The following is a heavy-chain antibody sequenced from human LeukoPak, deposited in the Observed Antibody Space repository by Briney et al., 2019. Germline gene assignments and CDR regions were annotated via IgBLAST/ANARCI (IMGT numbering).Heavy chain of an antibody. J-gene: IGHJ4*02. D-gene: IGHD1-26*01. CDR3: AREMGVGSTMGYFYY. V-gene: IGHV1-46*01. CDR2: INLSAGTT. CDR1: GYTLTGYY. Sequence: ASVKVSCKASGYTLTGYYMHWVRQAPGQGLEWMGVINLSAGTTNYAQKFQGRVTMTRDMSTSTVYMELSSLTSEDTAVYYCAREMGVGSTMGYFYYWGQGTMVTVSS.